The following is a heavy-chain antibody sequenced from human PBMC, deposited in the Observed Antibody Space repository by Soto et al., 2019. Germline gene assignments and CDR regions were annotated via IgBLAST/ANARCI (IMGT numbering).Heavy chain of an antibody. V-gene: IGHV3-30*18. CDR1: GFTFSSYG. D-gene: IGHD4-17*01. Sequence: HPGGSLRLSCAASGFTFSSYGMHWVRQAPGKGLEWVAVISYDGSNKYYADSVKGRFTISRDNSKNTLYLQMNSLRAEDTAVYYCAKDTMTTVVIDYYYGMDVWGQGTTVTVSS. CDR2: ISYDGSNK. CDR3: AKDTMTTVVIDYYYGMDV. J-gene: IGHJ6*02.